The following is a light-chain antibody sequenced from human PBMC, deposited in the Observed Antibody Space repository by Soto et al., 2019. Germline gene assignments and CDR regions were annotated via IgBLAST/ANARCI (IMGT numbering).Light chain of an antibody. CDR1: QDISRW. Sequence: DIQMTQSPSSVSASVGDRVTITCRASQDISRWVAWYHQKPGRAPKFLIYGASTLHSGVPSSFSGSGSGTDFTLTITSLQPEDFATYFCQQAKSHPLTFGGGTKVELK. V-gene: IGKV1-12*01. CDR2: GAS. CDR3: QQAKSHPLT. J-gene: IGKJ4*01.